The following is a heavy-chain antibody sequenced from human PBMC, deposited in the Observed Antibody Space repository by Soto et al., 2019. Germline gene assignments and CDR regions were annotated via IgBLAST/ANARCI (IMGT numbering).Heavy chain of an antibody. CDR2: IYHGGGT. Sequence: SETLSLTCSVSGGSISSRDWWTWVRQAPGKGLEWIGKIYHGGGTNFSPSLRGRVNISIDKSRKFFSLTLNSVTAAETAIYFCATGNVDSMLQSWALGTLVTASS. D-gene: IGHD3-16*01. V-gene: IGHV4-4*02. CDR3: ATGNVDSMLQS. J-gene: IGHJ5*02. CDR1: GGSISSRDW.